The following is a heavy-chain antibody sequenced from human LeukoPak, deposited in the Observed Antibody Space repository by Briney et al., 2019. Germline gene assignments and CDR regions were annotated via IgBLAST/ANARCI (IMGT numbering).Heavy chain of an antibody. CDR3: ARVRYCTNGVCHDFDY. Sequence: GGSLRLSCAASGFTFDDYGMSWVRQAPGKGLECVSGINWNGGSTGYADSVKGRFTISRDNAKNSLYLQMNSLRAEDTALYYCARVRYCTNGVCHDFDYWGQGTLVTVSS. CDR1: GFTFDDYG. V-gene: IGHV3-20*04. D-gene: IGHD2-8*01. J-gene: IGHJ4*02. CDR2: INWNGGST.